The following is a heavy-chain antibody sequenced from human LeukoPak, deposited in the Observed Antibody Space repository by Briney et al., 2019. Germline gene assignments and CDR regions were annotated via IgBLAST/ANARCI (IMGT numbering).Heavy chain of an antibody. J-gene: IGHJ4*02. CDR3: ASRRLYSGSYF. Sequence: SETLSLTCTVSGGSISGYYWSWIRQPPGKGLEWIGEINHSGSTNYNPSLKSRVTISVDTSKNQFSLKLSSVTAADTAVYYCASRRLYSGSYFWGQGTLVTVSS. CDR1: GGSISGYY. V-gene: IGHV4-34*01. D-gene: IGHD1-26*01. CDR2: INHSGST.